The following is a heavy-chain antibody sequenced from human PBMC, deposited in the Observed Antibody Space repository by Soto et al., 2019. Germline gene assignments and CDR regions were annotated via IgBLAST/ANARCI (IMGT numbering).Heavy chain of an antibody. CDR1: GFTLSTYA. V-gene: IGHV3-23*01. D-gene: IGHD3-16*01. CDR3: VGGRGEGGGGLDV. J-gene: IGHJ3*01. CDR2: ITGSGGST. Sequence: EVQLLESGGGLVQPGGSLRLSCVASGFTLSTYAMSWVRQAPGKGLEWVSGITGSGGSTYYADSVKGRFTISRDNSKSTVSLHMNSLRGEERGVCGGVGGRGEGGGGLDVWGQGTMVTVSS.